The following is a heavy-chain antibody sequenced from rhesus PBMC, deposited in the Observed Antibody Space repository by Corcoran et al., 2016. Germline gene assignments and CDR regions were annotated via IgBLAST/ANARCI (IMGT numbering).Heavy chain of an antibody. J-gene: IGHJ2*01. CDR1: GGSISGSY. Sequence: QVQLQESGPGLVKPSETLSLPCAVSGGSISGSYRNCIRQPPGTGLEWIGYIGGSSGSTYYNPSLKSRVTISTDTSKNQFSLKLSSVTGADTAVYYCARKGGRQLDVHSYWYFDLWGPGTPIIISS. V-gene: IGHV4-165*02. CDR3: ARKGGRQLDVHSYWYFDL. D-gene: IGHD6-25*01. CDR2: IGGSSGST.